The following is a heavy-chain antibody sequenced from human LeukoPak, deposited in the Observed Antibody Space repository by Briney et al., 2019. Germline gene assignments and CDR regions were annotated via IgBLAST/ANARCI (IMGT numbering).Heavy chain of an antibody. J-gene: IGHJ4*02. Sequence: PSETLSLTCTVSGFSITTYYWSWIRQSPGNGLEWIGQIHSSGSSTYNLSLKSRVTISLDTSKNQFSLHLSSVTAADTAVYYCARDIREVGESHYFDYWGQGTLVTVTS. CDR1: GFSITTYY. V-gene: IGHV4-59*01. D-gene: IGHD1-26*01. CDR2: IHSSGSS. CDR3: ARDIREVGESHYFDY.